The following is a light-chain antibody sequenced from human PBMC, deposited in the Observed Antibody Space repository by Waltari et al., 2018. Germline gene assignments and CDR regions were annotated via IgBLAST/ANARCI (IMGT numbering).Light chain of an antibody. CDR3: QQSFSSPWT. J-gene: IGKJ1*01. CDR2: GAS. CDR1: QYVGTP. V-gene: IGKV1-39*01. Sequence: GRTSQYVGTPVNWYQYTPPQAPKLLIFGASSLQRGVPSRFSGRGSGTDFTLTVSSLQPEDFTTYCCQQSFSSPWTFGPGTQV.